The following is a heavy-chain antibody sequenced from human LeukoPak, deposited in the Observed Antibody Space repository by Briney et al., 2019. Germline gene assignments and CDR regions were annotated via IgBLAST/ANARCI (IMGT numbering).Heavy chain of an antibody. CDR2: ISYDGSNR. Sequence: PGGSLRLSCAASGFTFGSYAMHWVRQAPGKGLEWAAAISYDGSNRYYADSVKGRFTISRDNSKNTLYLQMNSLRTEDTAVYYCVRLTAAGRRTDFDYWGQGTLVTVSS. J-gene: IGHJ4*02. CDR3: VRLTAAGRRTDFDY. V-gene: IGHV3-30*04. CDR1: GFTFGSYA. D-gene: IGHD6-13*01.